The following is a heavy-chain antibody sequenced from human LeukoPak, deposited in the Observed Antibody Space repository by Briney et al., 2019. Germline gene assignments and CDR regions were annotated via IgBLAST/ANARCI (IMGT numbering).Heavy chain of an antibody. CDR3: ASLYGDYVY. D-gene: IGHD4-17*01. J-gene: IGHJ4*02. CDR2: INHSGST. Sequence: KPSETLSLTCAVYGGSFSGYYWSWIRQPPGKGLEWIGEINHSGSTNYNPSLKSRVTISVDTSKNQFSLKLSSVTAADTAVYYCASLYGDYVYWGQGTLVTVSS. CDR1: GGSFSGYY. V-gene: IGHV4-34*01.